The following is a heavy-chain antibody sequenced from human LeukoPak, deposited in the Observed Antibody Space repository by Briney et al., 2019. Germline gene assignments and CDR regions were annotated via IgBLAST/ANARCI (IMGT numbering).Heavy chain of an antibody. J-gene: IGHJ6*02. CDR2: IKQDGSEK. CDR3: ARASSSWYKYYYYYYGMDV. V-gene: IGHV3-7*01. Sequence: GGSLRLSCAASGFTFSSYWTSWVRQAPGKGLEWVANIKQDGSEKYYVDSVKGRFTISRDNAKNSLYLQMNSLRAEDTAVYYCARASSSWYKYYYYYYGMDVWGQGTTVTVSS. CDR1: GFTFSSYW. D-gene: IGHD6-13*01.